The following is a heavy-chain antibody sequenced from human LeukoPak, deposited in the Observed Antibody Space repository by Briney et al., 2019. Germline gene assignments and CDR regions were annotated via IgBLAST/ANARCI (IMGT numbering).Heavy chain of an antibody. CDR2: IYPGDSDT. V-gene: IGHV5-51*01. CDR1: GSNFTSYC. D-gene: IGHD5-18*01. Sequence: GESLQISGKGSGSNFTSYCIGWARQMTGKGLEWMGIIYPGDSDTRYSPSFQGQVTISADKSISTAYLQWSSLKASDTAMYYCARLAGYSYGVYFDYWGQGTLVTVSS. CDR3: ARLAGYSYGVYFDY. J-gene: IGHJ4*02.